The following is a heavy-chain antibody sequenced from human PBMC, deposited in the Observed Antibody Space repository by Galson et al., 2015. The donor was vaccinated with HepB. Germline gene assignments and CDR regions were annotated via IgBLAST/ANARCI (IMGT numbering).Heavy chain of an antibody. J-gene: IGHJ4*02. CDR3: ATVEILVVRGGLRTRPYFDY. Sequence: SLRLSCAASGITFNTYSMNWVRQAPGKGLEWVSSISSSSSYIYYADSAKGRFTISRDNARNSLYLQMNSLRAEDTAVYHCATVEILVVRGGLRTRPYFDYWGRGTLVTVSS. CDR1: GITFNTYS. D-gene: IGHD3-10*01. CDR2: ISSSSSYI. V-gene: IGHV3-21*01.